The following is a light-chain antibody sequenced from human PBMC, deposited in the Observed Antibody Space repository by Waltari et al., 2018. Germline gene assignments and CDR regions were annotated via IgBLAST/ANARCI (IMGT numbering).Light chain of an antibody. CDR3: QQSYKTPIT. J-gene: IGKJ5*01. V-gene: IGKV1-39*01. Sequence: DIQMTQSPSSLSASVGARVPITCRASQSIDTYLTWYQQKLGKAPKILIDAASSLQSGVPSRFSGSGSGTDFTLTISSLQPEDFATYYCQQSYKTPITFGQGTRLEIK. CDR2: AAS. CDR1: QSIDTY.